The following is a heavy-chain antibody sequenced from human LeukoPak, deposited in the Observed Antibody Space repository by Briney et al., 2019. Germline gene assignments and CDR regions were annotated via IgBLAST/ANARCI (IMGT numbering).Heavy chain of an antibody. D-gene: IGHD1-14*01. Sequence: PGGTLRLSCAASGFTFSSYGMSWVRQAPGKGLEWVSAISGSGGSTYYADSVKGRFTISRDNAKNSLYLQMNSLRAEDTAVYYCAVITHGYWGQGTLVTVSS. CDR2: ISGSGGST. V-gene: IGHV3-23*01. CDR1: GFTFSSYG. CDR3: AVITHGY. J-gene: IGHJ4*02.